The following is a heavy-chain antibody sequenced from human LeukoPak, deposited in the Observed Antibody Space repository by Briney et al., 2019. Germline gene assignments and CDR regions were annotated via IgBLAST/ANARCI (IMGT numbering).Heavy chain of an antibody. CDR3: ARVASSVRDDAFDI. Sequence: SGTLSLTCAVSGGSISGTNWWSWVRQPPGKGLEWIGEIYHDGSTNYNPSLKSRVTISLDTSRNQFSLRLTSVTAADTAVYYCARVASSVRDDAFDIWGQGTMVTVSS. CDR1: GGSISGTNW. V-gene: IGHV4-4*02. J-gene: IGHJ3*02. CDR2: IYHDGST. D-gene: IGHD6-19*01.